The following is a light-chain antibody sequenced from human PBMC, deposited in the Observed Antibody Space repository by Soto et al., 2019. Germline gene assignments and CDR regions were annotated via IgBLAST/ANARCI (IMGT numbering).Light chain of an antibody. CDR3: SSYAGSYYV. Sequence: PGQSVTISCTGTSSDVGGYHYVSWYQQHPGKAPKLMIYEVSKRPSGVPDRFSGSKSGNTASLTVSGLQAEDEADYYCSSYAGSYYVFGTGTKGTVL. CDR2: EVS. CDR1: SSDVGGYHY. V-gene: IGLV2-8*01. J-gene: IGLJ1*01.